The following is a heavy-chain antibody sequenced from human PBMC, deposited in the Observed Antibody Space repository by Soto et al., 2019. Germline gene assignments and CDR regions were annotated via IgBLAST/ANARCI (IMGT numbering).Heavy chain of an antibody. CDR2: ISYDGSNK. Sequence: QVQLVKSGGGVVQPGRSLRLSCAASGFTFSSYAMHWVRQAPGKGLEWVAVISYDGSNKYYADSVKGRFTISRDKSKNTLYLQMNSLRAEDTAVYYCAREQKRDSGNCGYWCHGTLVTVSS. CDR1: GFTFSSYA. V-gene: IGHV3-30-3*01. D-gene: IGHD1-26*01. J-gene: IGHJ4*01. CDR3: AREQKRDSGNCGY.